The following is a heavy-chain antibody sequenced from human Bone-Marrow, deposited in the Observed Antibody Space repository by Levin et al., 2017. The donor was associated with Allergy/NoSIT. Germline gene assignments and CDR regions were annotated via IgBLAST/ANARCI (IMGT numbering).Heavy chain of an antibody. CDR1: GYSISSGGYH. V-gene: IGHV4-31*03. D-gene: IGHD7-27*01. Sequence: SETLSLTCSVSGYSISSGGYHWSWIRQHPGKGLECIGYISHTGSTYYTPSLKSRLTISVDTSQNRFSLKLSSVTAADTAMYYCARLRCGTGRAIRWFDPWGQGSMVTVSS. J-gene: IGHJ5*02. CDR2: ISHTGST. CDR3: ARLRCGTGRAIRWFDP.